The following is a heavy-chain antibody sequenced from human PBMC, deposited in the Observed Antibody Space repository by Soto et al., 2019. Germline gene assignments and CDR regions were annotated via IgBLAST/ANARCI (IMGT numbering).Heavy chain of an antibody. CDR3: ARDDGLRTVDY. Sequence: PGGSLRLSCVASGFSFSSYWMAWVRQVPGKGLEWVAKIKEDGREEYYVDFAKGRFTISRDNANNLLYLQMNSLRFEDTALFYCARDDGLRTVDYWGEGTLVTVS. CDR1: GFSFSSYW. CDR2: IKEDGREE. J-gene: IGHJ4*02. V-gene: IGHV3-7*01.